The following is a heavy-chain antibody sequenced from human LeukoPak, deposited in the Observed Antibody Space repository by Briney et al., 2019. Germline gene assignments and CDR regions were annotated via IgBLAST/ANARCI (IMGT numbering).Heavy chain of an antibody. CDR1: AGSISSSSYY. D-gene: IGHD4-11*01. CDR2: IYYSGST. V-gene: IGHV4-39*01. J-gene: IGHJ4*02. CDR3: AGTTPHFIADY. Sequence: SKTLCLTCTASAGSISSSSYYWGWLRQPPGKGLEWIGSIYYSGSTYYNPSLNRRVIISVDSSKNQFSLKMSSVTAADTAVYYCAGTTPHFIADYWGQGTLVTVSS.